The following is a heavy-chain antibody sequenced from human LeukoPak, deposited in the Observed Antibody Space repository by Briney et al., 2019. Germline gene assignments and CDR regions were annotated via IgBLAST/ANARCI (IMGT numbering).Heavy chain of an antibody. CDR2: IGYEGVHK. J-gene: IGHJ4*02. Sequence: PGGSLRLSCAASGFTFNNFGMHWDRQAPGKGLEWVSFIGYEGVHKYYADSVKGRFTISKDNSKATLYLQMNSLRPEDTAVYYCAKDLHGGYSSDYWGQGTLVTVFS. CDR1: GFTFNNFG. CDR3: AKDLHGGYSSDY. V-gene: IGHV3-30*02. D-gene: IGHD4-23*01.